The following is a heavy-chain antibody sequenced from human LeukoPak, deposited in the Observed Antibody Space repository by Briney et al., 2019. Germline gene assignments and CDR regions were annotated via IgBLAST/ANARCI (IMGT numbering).Heavy chain of an antibody. V-gene: IGHV4-59*08. CDR3: ARATYYDSSGYGAFDI. Sequence: KSSETLSLTCTVSGGPISSYYWSWIRQPPGKGLEWIGYIYYSGSTNYNPSLKSRVTISVDTSKNQFSLKLSSVTAADTAVYYCARATYYDSSGYGAFDIWGQGTMVTVSS. CDR1: GGPISSYY. D-gene: IGHD3-22*01. CDR2: IYYSGST. J-gene: IGHJ3*02.